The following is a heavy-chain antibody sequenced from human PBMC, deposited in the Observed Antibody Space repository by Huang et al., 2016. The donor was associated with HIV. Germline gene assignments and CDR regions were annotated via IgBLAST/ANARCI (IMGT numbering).Heavy chain of an antibody. Sequence: QILLIESGGGVVQPGRSLRLSCAASGFTFSSYGMHWVRQAPGKGVEWVEVISYDEDKKYYADAVRGRFTISRDNSKNTLYLQMNSLRIEDTAVYYCARGPIRFLAWLLNFDYWGQGALVTVSS. J-gene: IGHJ4*02. V-gene: IGHV3-30*03. CDR2: ISYDEDKK. CDR3: ARGPIRFLAWLLNFDY. D-gene: IGHD3-3*01. CDR1: GFTFSSYG.